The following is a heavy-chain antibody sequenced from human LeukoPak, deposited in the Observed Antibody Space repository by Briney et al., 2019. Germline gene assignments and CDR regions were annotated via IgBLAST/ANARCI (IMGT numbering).Heavy chain of an antibody. Sequence: ASVKVSCKASGYTFTSYGISWVRQAPGQGLEWMGWISAYNGNTNYAQKLQGRVTMTTDTSTSTAYMELRSLRSDDTAVYYCARDSPPTYYYGMDVWGQGTTVTVSS. CDR2: ISAYNGNT. V-gene: IGHV1-18*01. CDR1: GYTFTSYG. CDR3: ARDSPPTYYYGMDV. J-gene: IGHJ6*02. D-gene: IGHD4-17*01.